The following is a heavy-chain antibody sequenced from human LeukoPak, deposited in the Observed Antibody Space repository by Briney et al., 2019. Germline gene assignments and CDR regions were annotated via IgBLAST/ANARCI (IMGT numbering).Heavy chain of an antibody. CDR1: GFTFSSYA. D-gene: IGHD3-16*01. CDR2: ISYDGSNK. CDR3: ARDSGGNYGMDV. V-gene: IGHV3-30*04. J-gene: IGHJ6*02. Sequence: PGRSLRLSCAASGFTFSSYAMHWVRQAPGKGLEGVAVISYDGSNKYYADSVKGRFTISRDNSKNTLYLQMNSLRAEDTAVYYCARDSGGNYGMDVWGQGTTVTVSS.